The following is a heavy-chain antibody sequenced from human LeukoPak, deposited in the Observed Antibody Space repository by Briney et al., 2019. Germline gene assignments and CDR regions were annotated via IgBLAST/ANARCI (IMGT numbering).Heavy chain of an antibody. CDR3: ARDPTDGGYYFDY. J-gene: IGHJ4*02. CDR2: ISSSGSTI. CDR1: GFTFSDYY. D-gene: IGHD4-23*01. Sequence: KPGGSLRLSCAASGFTFSDYYMSWIRQAPGKGLEWVSYISSSGSTIYYADSVKGRFTISRDNAKNSLYLQMNSLRAEDTAAYYCARDPTDGGYYFDYWGQGTLVTVSS. V-gene: IGHV3-11*04.